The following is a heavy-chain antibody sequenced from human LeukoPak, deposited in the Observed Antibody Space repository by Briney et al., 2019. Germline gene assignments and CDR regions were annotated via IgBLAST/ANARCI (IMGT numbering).Heavy chain of an antibody. CDR2: ISYDGSNK. D-gene: IGHD6-19*01. CDR3: ARPIAVAGLFDY. V-gene: IGHV3-30*04. Sequence: PRRSLRLSCAASGFTFSSYAMHWVRQAPGKGLEWVAVISYDGSNKYYADSVKGRFTISRDNSKNTLYLQMNSLRAEDTAVYYCARPIAVAGLFDYWGQGTLVTVSS. J-gene: IGHJ4*02. CDR1: GFTFSSYA.